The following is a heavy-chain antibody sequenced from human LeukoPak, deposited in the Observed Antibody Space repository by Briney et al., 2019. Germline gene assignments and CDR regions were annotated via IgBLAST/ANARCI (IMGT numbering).Heavy chain of an antibody. CDR2: IYTSGST. V-gene: IGHV4-61*02. D-gene: IGHD6-19*01. Sequence: ASQTLSLTCTVSGGSISSGSYYWSWIRQPAGKGLEWIGRIYTSGSTNYNPSLKSRVTISVDTSKNQFSLKLSSVTAADTAVYYCARAYSSGKAFDIWGQGTMVTVSS. CDR1: GGSISSGSYY. J-gene: IGHJ3*02. CDR3: ARAYSSGKAFDI.